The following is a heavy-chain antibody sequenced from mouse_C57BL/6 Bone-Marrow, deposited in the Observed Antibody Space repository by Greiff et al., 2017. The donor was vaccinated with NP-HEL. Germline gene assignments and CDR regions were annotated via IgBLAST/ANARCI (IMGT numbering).Heavy chain of an antibody. V-gene: IGHV1-59*01. Sequence: VQLQQPGAELVRPGTSVKLSCKASGYTFTSYWMHWVKQRPGQGLEWIGVIDPSDSYTNYNQKFKGKATLTVDASSSTAYMQLSSLTSEDSAVYYYARRTYYAMDYWGQGTSVTVSS. J-gene: IGHJ4*01. CDR2: IDPSDSYT. CDR3: ARRTYYAMDY. CDR1: GYTFTSYW.